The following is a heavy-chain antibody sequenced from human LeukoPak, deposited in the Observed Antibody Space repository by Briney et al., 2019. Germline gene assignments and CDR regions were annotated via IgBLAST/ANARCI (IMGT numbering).Heavy chain of an antibody. CDR2: MYISGGT. V-gene: IGHV4-61*02. D-gene: IGHD5-12*01. J-gene: IGHJ5*02. CDR1: GGSISSGNYY. Sequence: SQTLSLTCTVSGGSISSGNYYWSCIRHPAGMGLEWIGRMYISGGTEYNPSLKGRVTISIDTSKNQFYLRLSSVTAADTAVYYCARVRRNSGNKYFDPWGQGTPVTVSS. CDR3: ARVRRNSGNKYFDP.